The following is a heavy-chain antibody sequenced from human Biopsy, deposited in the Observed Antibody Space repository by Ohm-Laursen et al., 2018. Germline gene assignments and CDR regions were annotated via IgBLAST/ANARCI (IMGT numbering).Heavy chain of an antibody. D-gene: IGHD6-19*01. Sequence: SETLSLTCAVSGGSISGYYWSWIRQPPGKGLEWIGEINHRGYTDYNASLKGRVSISVDTSKNQLSLNLTSVTAADTAVFYCARSGQWARYYFDYWGHGTLVTVS. CDR1: GGSISGYY. CDR2: INHRGYT. J-gene: IGHJ4*01. CDR3: ARSGQWARYYFDY. V-gene: IGHV4-34*01.